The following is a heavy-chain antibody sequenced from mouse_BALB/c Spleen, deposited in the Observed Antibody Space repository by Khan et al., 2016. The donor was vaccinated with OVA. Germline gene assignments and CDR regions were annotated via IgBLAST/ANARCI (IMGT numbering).Heavy chain of an antibody. D-gene: IGHD2-3*01. J-gene: IGHJ2*01. CDR1: GYTFTYYV. Sequence: VELVESGPELVKPGASVKMSCKASGYTFTYYVITWVKQRTGQGLEWIGEIYPGSDNAYYNERFKGKATLTADKSSNTTHMQLSSLTSEDSAFYFCAGGDGYYVDFDYWGQGTTLTVSS. V-gene: IGHV1-81*01. CDR3: AGGDGYYVDFDY. CDR2: IYPGSDNA.